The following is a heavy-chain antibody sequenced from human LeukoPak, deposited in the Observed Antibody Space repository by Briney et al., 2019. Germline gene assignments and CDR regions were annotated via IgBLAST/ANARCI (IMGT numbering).Heavy chain of an antibody. J-gene: IGHJ4*02. D-gene: IGHD3-22*01. CDR1: GYTLTELS. V-gene: IGHV1-24*01. Sequence: ASVKVSCKVSGYTLTELSMHWVQQAPAKGLEWMGGFDPEDGETIYAQMFQGRVTMTEDTSTDTAYMELSSLRSEDTAVYYCATRTYYSDSSVYPFDYWGQGTLVTVSS. CDR3: ATRTYYSDSSVYPFDY. CDR2: FDPEDGET.